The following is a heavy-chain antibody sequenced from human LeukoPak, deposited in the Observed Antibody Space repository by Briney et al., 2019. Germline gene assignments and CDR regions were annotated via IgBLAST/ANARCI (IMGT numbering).Heavy chain of an antibody. CDR1: GGSISSYY. CDR2: IYYSGST. J-gene: IGHJ6*02. Sequence: PSEALSLTCTVSGGSISSYYWSWIRQPPGKGLEWIGYIYYSGSTNYNPSLKSRVTISVDTSKNQFSLKLSSVTAADTTVYYCARDNWNYGSSMDVWGQGTTVTVSS. V-gene: IGHV4-59*01. D-gene: IGHD1-7*01. CDR3: ARDNWNYGSSMDV.